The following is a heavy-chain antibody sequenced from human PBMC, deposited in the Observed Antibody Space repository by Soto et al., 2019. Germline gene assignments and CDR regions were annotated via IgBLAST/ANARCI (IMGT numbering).Heavy chain of an antibody. V-gene: IGHV4-61*08. D-gene: IGHD3-16*01. J-gene: IGHJ6*02. CDR1: GGSVSSGDYY. Sequence: SETLSLTCTVSGGSVSSGDYYWSWIRQPPGKGLEWIGYIYYSGRTNYNPSLKSRVTISVDTSKNQFSLKLSSVTAADTAVYYCARGGEPSFPYVYGMDVWGQGTTVTVSS. CDR3: ARGGEPSFPYVYGMDV. CDR2: IYYSGRT.